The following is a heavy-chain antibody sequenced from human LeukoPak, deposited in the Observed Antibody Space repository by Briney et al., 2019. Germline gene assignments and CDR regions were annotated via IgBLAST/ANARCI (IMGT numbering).Heavy chain of an antibody. CDR2: IIPILGIA. CDR3: ATDYGGNSAFDY. V-gene: IGHV1-69*04. CDR1: GGTFISYA. J-gene: IGHJ4*02. D-gene: IGHD4-17*01. Sequence: GASVKVSCKASGGTFISYAISWVRQAPGQGLEWMGRIIPILGIANYAQKFQGRVTITADKSTSTAYMELSSLRSEDTAVYYCATDYGGNSAFDYWGQGTLVTVSS.